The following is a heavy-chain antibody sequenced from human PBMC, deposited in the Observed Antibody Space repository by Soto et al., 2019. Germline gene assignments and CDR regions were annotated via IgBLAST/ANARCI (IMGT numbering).Heavy chain of an antibody. V-gene: IGHV4-38-2*01. CDR2: IYHTGTT. Sequence: SETLSLTCDVSGYAISSGFYWAWIRQPPGKRLEWIGNIYHTGTTYYNPSLKSRVTMSVDTSKNQFSLRLSSVTAADTAVFYCARVRTVGMSGSTGDSWGQGTLVTVSS. CDR1: GYAISSGFY. J-gene: IGHJ4*02. D-gene: IGHD3-10*01. CDR3: ARVRTVGMSGSTGDS.